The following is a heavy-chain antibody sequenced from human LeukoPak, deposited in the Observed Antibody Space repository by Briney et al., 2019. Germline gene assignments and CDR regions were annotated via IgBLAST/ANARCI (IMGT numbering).Heavy chain of an antibody. D-gene: IGHD5-24*01. CDR1: GFTFGDHA. Sequence: GGSLRPSCITSGFTFGDHAMSWVRQAPGKGLDWVGFIRSKGYGGTTEYAASVKGRFTISRDDSKSIAYQQMNSLKSEDTAVYYCTRGPTGRWLYYGMDVWGQGTTVIVSS. J-gene: IGHJ6*02. CDR3: TRGPTGRWLYYGMDV. V-gene: IGHV3-49*04. CDR2: IRSKGYGGTT.